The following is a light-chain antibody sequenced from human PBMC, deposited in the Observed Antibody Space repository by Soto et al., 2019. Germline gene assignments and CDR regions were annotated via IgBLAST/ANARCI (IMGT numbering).Light chain of an antibody. CDR1: SSDVGAYDF. CDR2: DVT. Sequence: QSVLTQPASVSGSPGQSITISCTGTSSDVGAYDFVSWYQHSPGKAPKLVTFDVTHRPPGISDRFSGSKSANTASLTISGLQAADEAEYYCQSYDSSLSGSVFGTGTKVTVL. V-gene: IGLV2-14*01. CDR3: QSYDSSLSGSV. J-gene: IGLJ1*01.